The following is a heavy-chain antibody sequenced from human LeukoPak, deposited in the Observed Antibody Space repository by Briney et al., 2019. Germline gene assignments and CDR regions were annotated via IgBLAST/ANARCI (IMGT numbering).Heavy chain of an antibody. J-gene: IGHJ4*02. D-gene: IGHD3-22*01. CDR3: ARYYGSSGYAFDY. CDR1: GGSISSYH. Sequence: SETLSLTCTVSGGSISSYHWSWIRQPPGKGLEWIGYIYYSGSTNYNPSLKSRVTISVDTSKNQFSLKLSSVTAADTAVYYCARYYGSSGYAFDYWGQGTLVTVSS. V-gene: IGHV4-59*01. CDR2: IYYSGST.